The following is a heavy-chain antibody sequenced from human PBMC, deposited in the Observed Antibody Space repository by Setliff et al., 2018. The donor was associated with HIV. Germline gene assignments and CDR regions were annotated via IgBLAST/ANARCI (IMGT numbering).Heavy chain of an antibody. CDR3: TRVIGIVVGITIDV. V-gene: IGHV3-15*01. CDR2: IKSKGDGETT. Sequence: GGSLRLSCAASGFSFSDAWMSWVRQAPGKGLEWVGRIKSKGDGETTDYAAPVKGRFTISRDDSKNTFYLQMNSLESGETAVYYCTRVIGIVVGITIDVWGKGTTVTVSS. CDR1: GFSFSDAW. J-gene: IGHJ6*04. D-gene: IGHD3-22*01.